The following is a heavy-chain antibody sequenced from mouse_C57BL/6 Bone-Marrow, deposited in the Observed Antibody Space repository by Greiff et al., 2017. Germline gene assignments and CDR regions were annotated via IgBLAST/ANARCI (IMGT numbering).Heavy chain of an antibody. Sequence: VKVVESGPELVKPGASVKISCKASGYAFSSYWMNWVKQRPGKGLEWIGRIYPGDGDTNYNGKFKGKATLTADKSSSTAYMQLSSLTSEDSAVYFCAREGSSPLYAMDYWGQGTSVTVSS. J-gene: IGHJ4*01. CDR1: GYAFSSYW. CDR3: AREGSSPLYAMDY. D-gene: IGHD1-1*01. V-gene: IGHV1-82*01. CDR2: IYPGDGDT.